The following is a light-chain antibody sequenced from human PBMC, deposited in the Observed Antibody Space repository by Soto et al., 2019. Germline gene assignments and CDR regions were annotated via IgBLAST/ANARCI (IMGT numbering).Light chain of an antibody. CDR3: LQHNSSPVT. CDR1: QDIRND. Sequence: DIQMPQSPSSLSASVGDRVTITCRATQDIRNDLAWYQQKPGTGPKLLIYAASTLQSGVPTRFIGSGSGTEFTRTISRLHPEDFATYYCLQHNSSPVTFGEKTRLDI. V-gene: IGKV1-17*01. CDR2: AAS. J-gene: IGKJ5*01.